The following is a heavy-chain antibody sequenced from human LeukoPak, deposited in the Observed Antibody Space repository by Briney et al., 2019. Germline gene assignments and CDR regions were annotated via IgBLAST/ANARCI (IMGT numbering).Heavy chain of an antibody. D-gene: IGHD3-10*01. Sequence: PSETLSLTCAVYGGSFSDYYWNWIRQPPGKGLEWIGEINQSGTTNYNPSLKSRLTISLDTSKNHLFLKLTSATAADTALYYCAGGATPGVFWGQGTLVTVSA. CDR3: AGGATPGVF. V-gene: IGHV4-34*01. J-gene: IGHJ4*02. CDR1: GGSFSDYY. CDR2: INQSGTT.